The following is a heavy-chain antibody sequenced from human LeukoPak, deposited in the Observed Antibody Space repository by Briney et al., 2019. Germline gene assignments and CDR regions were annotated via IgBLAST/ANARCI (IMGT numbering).Heavy chain of an antibody. V-gene: IGHV1-2*06. D-gene: IGHD3-10*01. Sequence: GASVEVSCKASGYTFTGYYMHWVRQAPGQGLEWMGRINPNSGGTNYAQKFQGRVTMTRDTSISTAYMELSRLRSDDTAVYYCARCRSFRAFDIWGQGTMVTVSS. CDR3: ARCRSFRAFDI. CDR2: INPNSGGT. J-gene: IGHJ3*02. CDR1: GYTFTGYY.